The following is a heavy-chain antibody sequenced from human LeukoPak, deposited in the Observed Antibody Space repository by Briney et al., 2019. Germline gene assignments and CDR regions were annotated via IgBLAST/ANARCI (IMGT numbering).Heavy chain of an antibody. CDR1: GGSLSKYY. J-gene: IGHJ6*02. Sequence: SETLSLTCTVSGGSLSKYYWSWIRQAPGKGLEWIGNIYNTGSTNYNPSLMSRVTILVDTSKNQFSLKLSSVTAADTAVYYCARDHSGSYSYYHYYYGLGVWGQGTTVSVFS. CDR3: ARDHSGSYSYYHYYYGLGV. V-gene: IGHV4-59*12. D-gene: IGHD1-26*01. CDR2: IYNTGST.